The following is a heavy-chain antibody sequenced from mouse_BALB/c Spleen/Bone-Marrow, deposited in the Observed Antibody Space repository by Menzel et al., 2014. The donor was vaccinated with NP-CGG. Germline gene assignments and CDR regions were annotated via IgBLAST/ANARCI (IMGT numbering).Heavy chain of an antibody. D-gene: IGHD3-3*01. Sequence: LVESAAELARPGASVKMSCKASGYTFTSYTMHWIKQRPGQGLEWIGYINPSSAYTEYNQKFKDKTTLTADTSSSTAYMQLSSLTSEDSAVYYCARGGTARAAWVAYWGQGTLVTVSA. J-gene: IGHJ3*01. CDR3: ARGGTARAAWVAY. V-gene: IGHV1-4*02. CDR2: INPSSAYT. CDR1: GYTFTSYT.